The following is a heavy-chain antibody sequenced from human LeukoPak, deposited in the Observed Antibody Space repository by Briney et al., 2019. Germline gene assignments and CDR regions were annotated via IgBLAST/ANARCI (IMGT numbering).Heavy chain of an antibody. J-gene: IGHJ4*02. V-gene: IGHV1-8*01. Sequence: ASVKVSCKASGYTFTSYDINRVRQATGQGLEWMGWMNPNSGNTGYAQKFQGRVTMTRNTSISTAYMELSSLRSEDTAVYYCARWSGLVPFLALDYWGQGTLVTVSS. CDR1: GYTFTSYD. D-gene: IGHD6-25*01. CDR2: MNPNSGNT. CDR3: ARWSGLVPFLALDY.